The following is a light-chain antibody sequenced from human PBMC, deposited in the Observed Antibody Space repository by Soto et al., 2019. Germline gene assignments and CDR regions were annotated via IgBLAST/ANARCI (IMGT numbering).Light chain of an antibody. V-gene: IGKV1-5*03. CDR1: QSISNW. CDR2: KAS. CDR3: QQYNSS. J-gene: IGKJ1*01. Sequence: DIQMTQSPSTLSASVGDRVTITCRASQSISNWLAWYQQKPGKAPKLLIYKASSLESGVPSRFGGSGSGTEFTLTISSLQPDDFATYYCQQYNSSFGQGTRVEIK.